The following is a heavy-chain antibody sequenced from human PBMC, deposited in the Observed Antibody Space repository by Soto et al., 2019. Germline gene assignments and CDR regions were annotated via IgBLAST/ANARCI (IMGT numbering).Heavy chain of an antibody. CDR1: GFTFSSYS. V-gene: IGHV3-21*01. Sequence: PGGSLRLSCAASGFTFSSYSMNWVRQAPGKGLEWVSSISSSSSYIYYADSVKGRFTISRDNAKNSLYLQMNSLRAEDTAVYYCARDRSEQWLVVLGTPTPAVWGQGTLVTLSS. CDR2: ISSSSSYI. J-gene: IGHJ4*02. D-gene: IGHD6-19*01. CDR3: ARDRSEQWLVVLGTPTPAV.